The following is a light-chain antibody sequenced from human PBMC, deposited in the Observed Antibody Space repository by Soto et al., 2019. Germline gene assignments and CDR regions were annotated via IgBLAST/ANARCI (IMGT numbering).Light chain of an antibody. CDR1: ESVSSTS. J-gene: IGKJ2*01. V-gene: IGKV3-11*01. CDR2: DVS. Sequence: EIVLTQSPATLSLSPGERATLSCRASESVSSTSLAWLQHRPGQAPMLLIYDVSTKAPGIPARFSGSGSGTDFTLTISNLEPEDFAVYYCHQRSRGPRTFGQGTKLDMK. CDR3: HQRSRGPRT.